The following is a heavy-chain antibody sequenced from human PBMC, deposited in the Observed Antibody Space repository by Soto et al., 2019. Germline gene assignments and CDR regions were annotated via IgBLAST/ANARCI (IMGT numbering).Heavy chain of an antibody. V-gene: IGHV5-51*01. Sequence: GESLKISCKGSGYTFTSYWIGWVRQMPGKGLEWMGIIYPGDSDTRYSPSFQGQVTISADKSIRTAYLQWSSLKASDTAICYCARSAYGDFTGFDYWGQGTLVTVSS. CDR2: IYPGDSDT. D-gene: IGHD4-17*01. J-gene: IGHJ4*02. CDR3: ARSAYGDFTGFDY. CDR1: GYTFTSYW.